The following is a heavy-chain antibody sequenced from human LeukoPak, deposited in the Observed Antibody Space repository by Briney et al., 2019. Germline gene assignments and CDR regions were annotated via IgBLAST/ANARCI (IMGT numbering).Heavy chain of an antibody. V-gene: IGHV3-9*01. CDR3: AKDIRPIYYGSGSQRLDY. J-gene: IGHJ4*02. CDR2: ISWNSVSI. D-gene: IGHD3-10*01. CDR1: GFTFSTSA. Sequence: GGSLRLSCAASGFTFSTSAMNWVRQAPGKGLEWVSGISWNSVSIDYADSVKGRFTISRDNAKNSLYLQMNSLRADDTALYYCAKDIRPIYYGSGSQRLDYWGQGTLVTVSS.